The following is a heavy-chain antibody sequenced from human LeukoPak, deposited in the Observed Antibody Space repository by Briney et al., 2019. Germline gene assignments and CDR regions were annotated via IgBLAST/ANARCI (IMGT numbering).Heavy chain of an antibody. CDR3: AREGITMIVTEYFQN. CDR2: ISSISSTI. V-gene: IGHV3-48*01. J-gene: IGHJ1*01. Sequence: GGSLRLSWAASGFTFSCYSMNWVRQAPGRGLEWVSYISSISSTIYYGGSVEGRFTISRDNAKKSLYLQMNSLRAEDTAVYYRAREGITMIVTEYFQNWGQGTLVTASS. CDR1: GFTFSCYS. D-gene: IGHD3-22*01.